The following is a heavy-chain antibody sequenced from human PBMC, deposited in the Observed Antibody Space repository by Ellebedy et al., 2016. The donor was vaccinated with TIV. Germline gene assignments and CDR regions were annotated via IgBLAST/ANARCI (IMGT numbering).Heavy chain of an antibody. Sequence: GESLKTSCAASGFPFLNYWMPWVRQPQGRGLEWVANIQQDGSVKNYVDSVKARFTISRDNAKSSLWLQMNTLRVEDTAVYYCVTGMDVWGQGTTVTVSS. J-gene: IGHJ6*02. CDR2: IQQDGSVK. CDR1: GFPFLNYW. V-gene: IGHV3-7*01. CDR3: VTGMDV.